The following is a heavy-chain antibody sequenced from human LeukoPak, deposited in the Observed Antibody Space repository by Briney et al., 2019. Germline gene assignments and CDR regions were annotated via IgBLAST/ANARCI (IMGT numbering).Heavy chain of an antibody. CDR3: ARVGNWNYAEDGAFDI. J-gene: IGHJ3*02. CDR2: ISSSGSTI. D-gene: IGHD1-7*01. V-gene: IGHV3-11*04. Sequence: PGGSLRLSCAAFGFTFSDYYMSWIRQAPGKGLEWVSYISSSGSTIYYADSVKGRFTISRDNAKNSLYLQMNSLRAEDTAVYYCARVGNWNYAEDGAFDIWGQGTMVTVSS. CDR1: GFTFSDYY.